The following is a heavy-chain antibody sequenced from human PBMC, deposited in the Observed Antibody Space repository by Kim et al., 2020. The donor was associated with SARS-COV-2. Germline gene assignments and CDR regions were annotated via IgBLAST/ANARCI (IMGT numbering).Heavy chain of an antibody. D-gene: IGHD4-17*01. CDR1: GFSLSTSGVG. Sequence: SGPTLVKPTQPLTLTCTFSGFSLSTSGVGVGWIRQPPGKALEWLALIYWDDDKRYSPSLKSRLTITKDTSKNQVVLTMTNMDPVDTATYYCVTSYGDYVAFDIWGQGTMVTVSS. CDR3: VTSYGDYVAFDI. J-gene: IGHJ3*02. CDR2: IYWDDDK. V-gene: IGHV2-5*02.